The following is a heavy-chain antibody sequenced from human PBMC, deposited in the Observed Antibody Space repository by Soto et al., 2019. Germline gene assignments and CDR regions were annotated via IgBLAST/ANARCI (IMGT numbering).Heavy chain of an antibody. Sequence: EVQLVESGGGLVQPWGSLRLACGASGFTFSTYSMNWVRQAPGKGLEWVSYISSRSYTIYYVDSVKGRFTISRDNAKNSLYLQMNSLRDEDTAVYYCARGGSSSDNGMDVWGQGTTVTVSS. V-gene: IGHV3-48*02. CDR1: GFTFSTYS. CDR3: ARGGSSSDNGMDV. D-gene: IGHD6-6*01. CDR2: ISSRSYTI. J-gene: IGHJ6*02.